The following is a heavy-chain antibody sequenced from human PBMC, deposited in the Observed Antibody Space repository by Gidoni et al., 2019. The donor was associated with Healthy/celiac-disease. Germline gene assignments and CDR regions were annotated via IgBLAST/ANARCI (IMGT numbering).Heavy chain of an antibody. Sequence: QVQLAQSGAEVMKPGASVKGSCKASGYTFTRYYMLWLRQASGQGLEWMGWINPNSGGTNYAQKFQSRVTMTKDTSISTAYMELSRLRSDDTAVYYCARDYFSSSSREYYYDYYGMDVWGQGTTVTVSS. CDR1: GYTFTRYY. CDR2: INPNSGGT. D-gene: IGHD6-6*01. J-gene: IGHJ6*02. V-gene: IGHV1-2*02. CDR3: ARDYFSSSSREYYYDYYGMDV.